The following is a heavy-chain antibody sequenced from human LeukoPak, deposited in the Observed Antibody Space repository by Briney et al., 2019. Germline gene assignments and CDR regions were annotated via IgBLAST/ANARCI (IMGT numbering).Heavy chain of an antibody. CDR1: GFTFSSYA. J-gene: IGHJ4*02. CDR3: AKDPEPEYSSGWYN. D-gene: IGHD6-19*01. V-gene: IGHV3-23*01. Sequence: GGSLRLSCAASGFTFSSYAMSWVRQAPGKGLEWVSAISGSGGSTYYADSVKGRFTISRDNSKNTLYLQVNSLRAEDTAVYYCAKDPEPEYSSGWYNWGQGTLVTVSS. CDR2: ISGSGGST.